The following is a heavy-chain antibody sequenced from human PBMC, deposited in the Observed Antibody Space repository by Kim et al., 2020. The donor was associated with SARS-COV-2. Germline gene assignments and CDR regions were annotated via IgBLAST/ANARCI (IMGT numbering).Heavy chain of an antibody. CDR3: AREVMFDP. J-gene: IGHJ5*02. CDR2: STI. Sequence: STIYYADSVKGRFTIYRDNATNSLYLQMNRLRAEETAVYYCAREVMFDPWGQGTLVTVSS. V-gene: IGHV3-48*04.